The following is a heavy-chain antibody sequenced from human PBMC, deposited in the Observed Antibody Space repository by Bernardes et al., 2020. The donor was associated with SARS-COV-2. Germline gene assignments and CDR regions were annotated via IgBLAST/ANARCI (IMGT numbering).Heavy chain of an antibody. Sequence: ASVKVSCKASGYTFTNYYIHWVRQAPGQGLEWMGWINPNTGDTNYAQKFRGRVAMTRDTSISTAYMEVNSLRAEDTAVYYCAKATSFCNADYCYGMDVWGQGTTVTVSS. CDR1: GYTFTNYY. D-gene: IGHD3-3*01. V-gene: IGHV1-2*02. CDR3: AKATSFCNADYCYGMDV. J-gene: IGHJ6*02. CDR2: INPNTGDT.